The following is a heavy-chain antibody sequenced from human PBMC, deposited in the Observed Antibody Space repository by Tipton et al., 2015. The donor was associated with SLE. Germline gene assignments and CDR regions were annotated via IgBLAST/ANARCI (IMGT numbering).Heavy chain of an antibody. CDR2: INHGGST. D-gene: IGHD1-1*01. CDR3: ARDNTVTGTTVY. V-gene: IGHV4-34*01. Sequence: TLSLTCAVYGGSFSTYYWSWIRQPPGKGLEWIGEINHGGSTSYNPSLKSRVTISVDTSKNQFSLRLSSVTAADTAIYYCARDNTVTGTTVYWGQGTPVTVSS. J-gene: IGHJ4*02. CDR1: GGSFSTYY.